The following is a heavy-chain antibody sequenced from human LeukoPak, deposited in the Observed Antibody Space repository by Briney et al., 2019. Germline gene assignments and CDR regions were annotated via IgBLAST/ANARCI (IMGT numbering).Heavy chain of an antibody. CDR3: ARSGRLRIRRYFDY. J-gene: IGHJ4*02. CDR1: GYTFTSYD. CDR2: MNPNSGNT. Sequence: ASVKVSCKASGYTFTSYDINWVRQATGQGLEWMGWMNPNSGNTGYAQKFQGRVTMTRNTSISTAYMELSSLRSEDTAVYYCARSGRLRIRRYFDYWGQGTLVTVSS. D-gene: IGHD5-12*01. V-gene: IGHV1-8*01.